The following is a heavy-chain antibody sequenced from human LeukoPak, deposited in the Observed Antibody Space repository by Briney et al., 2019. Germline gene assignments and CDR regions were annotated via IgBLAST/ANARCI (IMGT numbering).Heavy chain of an antibody. V-gene: IGHV4-61*02. D-gene: IGHD3-3*01. CDR1: GDSISSGRHY. CDR3: ARESRFDFWSGYYQDYYYVDV. CDR2: LSTSETT. Sequence: PSQTLSLTCTVSGDSISSGRHYWTWIRQPAGKGLEWIGRLSTSETTTYNPSLKSRVTISADTSNNQFSLKLSSVTAEDTAVYYCARESRFDFWSGYYQDYYYVDVWGKGTTVTVSS. J-gene: IGHJ6*03.